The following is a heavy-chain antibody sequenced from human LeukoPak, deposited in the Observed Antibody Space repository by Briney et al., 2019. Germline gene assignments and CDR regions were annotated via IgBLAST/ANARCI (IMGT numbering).Heavy chain of an antibody. Sequence: GGSLRLSCAASGFTFSSSWMHWVRQAPGKGLVWVSRISSDGGTTAYADSVKGRFTISRDNAKNALYLQMNSLRAEDTAPYYCARDHSPGWFDPWGQGTLVTVSS. V-gene: IGHV3-74*01. CDR3: ARDHSPGWFDP. CDR1: GFTFSSSW. D-gene: IGHD4-11*01. J-gene: IGHJ5*02. CDR2: ISSDGGTT.